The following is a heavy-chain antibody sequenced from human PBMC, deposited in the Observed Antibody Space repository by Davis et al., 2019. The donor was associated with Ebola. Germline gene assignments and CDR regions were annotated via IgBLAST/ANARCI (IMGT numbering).Heavy chain of an antibody. V-gene: IGHV3-30*03. D-gene: IGHD3-22*01. CDR3: ARLANSDSSGHHPGGY. Sequence: PGGSLRLSCAASGFTFSSYGMHWVRQAPGKGLEWVALISFDGGDEYYADSVKGRFTISRDNSKNTLYLQMNSLRAEDTAVYYCARLANSDSSGHHPGGYWGQGTLVTVSS. CDR1: GFTFSSYG. J-gene: IGHJ4*02. CDR2: ISFDGGDE.